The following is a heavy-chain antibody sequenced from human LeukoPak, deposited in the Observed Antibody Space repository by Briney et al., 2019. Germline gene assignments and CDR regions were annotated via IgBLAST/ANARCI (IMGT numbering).Heavy chain of an antibody. D-gene: IGHD3-10*01. J-gene: IGHJ4*02. Sequence: GGSLRLSCAASGFTFDRYAMNWVRQAPGRGLEWVAVISGGGGTINFADSVNGRFTISRDSPRNTVLYLQMNSLRAEDTAVYYCARSRVGYGSGFDYWGQGTLVTVSS. CDR3: ARSRVGYGSGFDY. CDR1: GFTFDRYA. V-gene: IGHV3-23*01. CDR2: ISGGGGTI.